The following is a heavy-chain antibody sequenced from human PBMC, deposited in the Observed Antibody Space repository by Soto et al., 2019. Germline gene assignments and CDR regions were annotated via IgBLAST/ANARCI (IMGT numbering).Heavy chain of an antibody. J-gene: IGHJ3*02. Sequence: PGGSLRLSCAASGFTFDDYAMHWVRQAPGKGLEWVSGISWNSGSIGYADSVKGRFTISRDNAKNSLYLQMNSLRAEDTALYYCAKDSPAFDIWGQGTLVTVSS. CDR1: GFTFDDYA. CDR2: ISWNSGSI. V-gene: IGHV3-9*01. CDR3: AKDSPAFDI.